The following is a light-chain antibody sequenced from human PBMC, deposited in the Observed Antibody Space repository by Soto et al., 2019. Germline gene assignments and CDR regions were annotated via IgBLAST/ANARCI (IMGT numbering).Light chain of an antibody. V-gene: IGKV3-20*01. CDR1: QSVSSSY. J-gene: IGKJ2*01. CDR2: GAS. CDR3: QQYGSYTYT. Sequence: EIGLTQSPGTLSLSPGERATLSCRASQSVSSSYLAWYQQKPGQAPRLLIYGASSRATGIPDRFSGSGSGTDFTLTISRLEPEDFAVYYCQQYGSYTYTFGQGTKLEIK.